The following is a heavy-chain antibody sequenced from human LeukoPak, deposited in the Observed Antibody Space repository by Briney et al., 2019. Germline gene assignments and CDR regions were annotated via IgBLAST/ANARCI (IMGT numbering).Heavy chain of an antibody. V-gene: IGHV5-51*01. CDR2: IYPGDSDT. CDR3: ASGTRYCTSTSCQGGYYFDN. CDR1: GYSFTSYW. Sequence: GESLKISCKGSGYSFTSYWIGWVRQMPGKGLEWMGIIYPGDSDTRYSPSFQGQVTISADKSISTAYLQWSSLKASDTAMYYCASGTRYCTSTSCQGGYYFDNWGQGTLVTVSS. J-gene: IGHJ4*02. D-gene: IGHD2-2*01.